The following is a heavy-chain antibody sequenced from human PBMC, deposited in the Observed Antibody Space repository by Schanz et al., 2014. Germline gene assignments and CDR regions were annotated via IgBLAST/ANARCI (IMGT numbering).Heavy chain of an antibody. CDR1: GFTFTNYA. CDR2: ISDSGDTA. J-gene: IGHJ4*02. V-gene: IGHV3-23*04. CDR3: AASSGWHPSTDY. Sequence: EVQLVESGGGLVQPGGSLRLSCAASGFTFTNYAMSWVRQAPGKGLEWVSLISDSGDTAYYADSVKGRFTISRDNSKNTLYLQMNSLRAEDTAVYYCAASSGWHPSTDYWGQGTLVTVSS. D-gene: IGHD6-19*01.